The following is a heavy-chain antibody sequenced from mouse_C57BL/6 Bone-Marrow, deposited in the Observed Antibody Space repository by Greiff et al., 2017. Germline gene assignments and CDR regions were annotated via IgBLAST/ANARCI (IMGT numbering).Heavy chain of an antibody. CDR1: GYTFTSYW. V-gene: IGHV1-50*01. CDR3: AVTPWFAY. D-gene: IGHD2-12*01. Sequence: QVQLQQPGAELVKPGASVKLSCKASGYTFTSYWMQWVKQRPGQGLEWIGEIDPSDSYTNYNQKFKGKATLTVDTSSSTAYMQLSSLTSEDSAVYYCAVTPWFAYGGQGTLVTVSA. J-gene: IGHJ3*01. CDR2: IDPSDSYT.